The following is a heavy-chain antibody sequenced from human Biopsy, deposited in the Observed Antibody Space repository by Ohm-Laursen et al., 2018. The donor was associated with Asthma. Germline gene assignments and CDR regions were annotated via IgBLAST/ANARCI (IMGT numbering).Heavy chain of an antibody. J-gene: IGHJ3*02. V-gene: IGHV1-3*01. Sequence: ASVKVSCKASGYTFINYAIHWVRQAPGQRLEWMGWINAGNGNTKYSQKFQGRVTITGDTSASTAYMDLSSLRSEDTAVYYCARTYYDFLTGQVNDVFAIWGQGTMVTVSS. CDR2: INAGNGNT. CDR3: ARTYYDFLTGQVNDVFAI. CDR1: GYTFINYA. D-gene: IGHD3-9*01.